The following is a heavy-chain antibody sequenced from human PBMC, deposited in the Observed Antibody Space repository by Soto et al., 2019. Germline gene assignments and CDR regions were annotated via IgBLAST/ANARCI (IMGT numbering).Heavy chain of an antibody. CDR2: IYYTGNT. V-gene: IGHV4-31*03. D-gene: IGHD6-13*01. CDR1: GGSVSSGSYY. Sequence: SETLSLTCTVSGGSVSSGSYYWSWIRQHPGRGLEWIGYIYYTGNTYYNPSLKSRLAISVDTSKNQFSLKLTSVTAEDTAVYYCASSYGSSWLDYWGQGTLVTVSS. J-gene: IGHJ4*02. CDR3: ASSYGSSWLDY.